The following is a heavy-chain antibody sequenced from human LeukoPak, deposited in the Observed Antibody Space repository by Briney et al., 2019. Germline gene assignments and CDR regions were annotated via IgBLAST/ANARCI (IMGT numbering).Heavy chain of an antibody. D-gene: IGHD5-18*01. CDR2: ISYDGSNK. V-gene: IGHV3-30*04. CDR1: GFTSSSYA. J-gene: IGHJ4*02. CDR3: ARDTVVGYSYGVLGY. Sequence: GGSLRLSCAASGFTSSSYAMHWVRQAPGKGLEWVAVISYDGSNKYYADSVKGRFTISRDNSKNTLYLQMNSLRAEDTAVYYCARDTVVGYSYGVLGYWGQGTLVTVSS.